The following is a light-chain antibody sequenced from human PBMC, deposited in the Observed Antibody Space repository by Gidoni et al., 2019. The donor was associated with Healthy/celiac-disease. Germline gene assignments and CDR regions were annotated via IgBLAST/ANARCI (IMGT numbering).Light chain of an antibody. CDR3: QQRSNWPIT. J-gene: IGKJ5*01. CDR1: QSVSSY. Sequence: DFSPSPATLSLSPGERATLSCRASQSVSSYLAWYQQTPGQAPRSLIYDASNRATGIPARFSGSGSGTDFILTISILEPEDFAVYYCQQRSNWPITFGQGTRLDIK. V-gene: IGKV3-11*01. CDR2: DAS.